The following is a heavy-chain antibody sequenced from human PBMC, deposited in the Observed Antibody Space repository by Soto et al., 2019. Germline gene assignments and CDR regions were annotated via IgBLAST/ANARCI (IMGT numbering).Heavy chain of an antibody. Sequence: QVQLRESGPGLVKPSQTLSLTCTVSSGSISSGGYYWSWIRQHPGKGLEWIGYIYYSGITYYNPSLKSRVTISVDTSKNQFSLKLSSVTAADTAVYYCARWPQLEPRFDYGGQGTLVTVSS. CDR2: IYYSGIT. CDR1: SGSISSGGYY. V-gene: IGHV4-31*03. D-gene: IGHD1-1*01. CDR3: ARWPQLEPRFDY. J-gene: IGHJ4*02.